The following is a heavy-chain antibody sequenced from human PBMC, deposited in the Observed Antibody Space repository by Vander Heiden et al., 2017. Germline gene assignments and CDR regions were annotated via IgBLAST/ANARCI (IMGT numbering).Heavy chain of an antibody. Sequence: QVQLVESGGGLVKPGGSLRLSCAASGFTFSDYYMSWIRQAPGKGLEWVSYISSSGSTIYDADSVKGRFTISRDNAKNSLYLHMKRMRAEDTAVYYGAIGGRWLQSGYWVQGTLVTVYS. CDR1: GFTFSDYY. J-gene: IGHJ4*02. V-gene: IGHV3-11*01. CDR2: ISSSGSTI. CDR3: AIGGRWLQSGY. D-gene: IGHD1-26*01.